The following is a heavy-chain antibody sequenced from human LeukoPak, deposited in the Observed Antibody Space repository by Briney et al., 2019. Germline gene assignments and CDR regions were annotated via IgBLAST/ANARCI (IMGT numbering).Heavy chain of an antibody. J-gene: IGHJ4*02. D-gene: IGHD6-19*01. CDR1: GYTFTGYY. CDR3: ARGHSSGWYINNFDY. Sequence: ASVKVSCKASGYTFTGYYIHWVRQAPGQGLEWMGWINPNSGFTNHAQNFQGRATMTRDTSIRTAYMELSRLRSDDTAVYYCARGHSSGWYINNFDYWGQGTLVTVSS. CDR2: INPNSGFT. V-gene: IGHV1-2*02.